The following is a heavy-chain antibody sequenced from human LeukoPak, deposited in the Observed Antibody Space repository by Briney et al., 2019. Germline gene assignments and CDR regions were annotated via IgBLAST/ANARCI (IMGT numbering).Heavy chain of an antibody. D-gene: IGHD3/OR15-3a*01. CDR3: ARVGPSKTVRSFDY. J-gene: IGHJ4*02. CDR2: IYYSGST. CDR1: GGSISSGDYY. Sequence: PSQTLSLTCTVSGGSISSGDYYWSWIRQPPGKGLEWIGYIYYSGSTYCNPSLKSRVTISVDTSKNQFSLKLSSVTAADTAVYYCARVGPSKTVRSFDYWGQGTLVTVSS. V-gene: IGHV4-30-4*08.